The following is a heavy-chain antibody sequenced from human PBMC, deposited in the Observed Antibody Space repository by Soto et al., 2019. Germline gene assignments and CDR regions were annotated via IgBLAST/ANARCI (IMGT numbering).Heavy chain of an antibody. J-gene: IGHJ6*02. Sequence: SQTLSLTCAISGDSVSYNSWSWIRQSPSRGLEWLGRTYYSSKWFYDYAVSLRSRITINPDTSKNQFSLQLNSVTPEDTAVYYCARPVWYDGSGSPYGMDVWGQGTTVTVSS. D-gene: IGHD3-10*01. V-gene: IGHV6-1*01. CDR2: TYYSSKWFY. CDR1: GDSVSYNS. CDR3: ARPVWYDGSGSPYGMDV.